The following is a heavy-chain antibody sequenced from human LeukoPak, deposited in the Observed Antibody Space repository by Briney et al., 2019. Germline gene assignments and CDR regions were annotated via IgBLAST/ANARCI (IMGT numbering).Heavy chain of an antibody. CDR3: AREGSMTARPFVSIDY. D-gene: IGHD6-6*01. J-gene: IGHJ4*02. CDR2: IHTSGHT. Sequence: SETLSLTCTVSGGSITSYYWSWIRQPAGKGLEWIGRIHTSGHTDYNPSLQSRVTMSVDTSKNQFSLKVTSVTAADAAVYYCAREGSMTARPFVSIDYWGQGTLVTVSS. V-gene: IGHV4-4*07. CDR1: GGSITSYY.